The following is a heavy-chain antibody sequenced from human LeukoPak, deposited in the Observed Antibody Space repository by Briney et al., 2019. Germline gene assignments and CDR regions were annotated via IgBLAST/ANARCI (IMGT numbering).Heavy chain of an antibody. V-gene: IGHV1-18*01. Sequence: ASVKVSCKASGYTFTSYGISWVRQAPGQGLEWMGWISAYNGNTNYAQKLQGRVTMTTDTSTSTAYMELRSLRSDDTAVYYCARAARVLWFGELLHLYFDYWGQGTLVTVSS. CDR3: ARAARVLWFGELLHLYFDY. CDR1: GYTFTSYG. J-gene: IGHJ4*02. CDR2: ISAYNGNT. D-gene: IGHD3-10*01.